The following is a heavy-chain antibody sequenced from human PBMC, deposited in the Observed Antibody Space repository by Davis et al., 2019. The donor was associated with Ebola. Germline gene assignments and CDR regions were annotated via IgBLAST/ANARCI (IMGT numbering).Heavy chain of an antibody. CDR2: IYYSGSN. V-gene: IGHV4-61*01. Sequence: SETLSLTCTVSGGSISSSSYYWSWIRQPPGKGLEWIGYIYYSGSNKYNPSLKSRVTMSVDTSKNQFSLKVRSVTAADTAVYYCARQNGDSRFDYYYGMDVWGQGTTVTVSS. D-gene: IGHD4-17*01. CDR3: ARQNGDSRFDYYYGMDV. CDR1: GGSISSSSYY. J-gene: IGHJ6*02.